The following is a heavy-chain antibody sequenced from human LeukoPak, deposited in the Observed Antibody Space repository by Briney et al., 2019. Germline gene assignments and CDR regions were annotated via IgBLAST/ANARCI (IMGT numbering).Heavy chain of an antibody. D-gene: IGHD6-13*01. CDR2: ISGSGGST. Sequence: GGSLRLSCAASGFTFSSYAMSWVRQAPGKGREGVSAISGSGGSTYYADSVKGRFTISRDNSKNTLYLQMNSLRAEDTAVYYCAKVRAAAGNLGWFDPWGQGTLVTVSS. CDR1: GFTFSSYA. J-gene: IGHJ5*02. V-gene: IGHV3-23*01. CDR3: AKVRAAAGNLGWFDP.